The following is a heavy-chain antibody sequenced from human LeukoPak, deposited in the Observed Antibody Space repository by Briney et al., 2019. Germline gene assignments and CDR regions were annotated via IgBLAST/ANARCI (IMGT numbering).Heavy chain of an antibody. CDR1: GGSISSGDYY. J-gene: IGHJ5*02. CDR2: IYYSGST. Sequence: PSQTLSLTCTVSGGSISSGDYYWSWIRQPPGKGLEWIGYIYYSGSTYYNPSLKSRVTISVDTSKNQFSLKLSSVTAADTAVYYCARVDTVVRGVPVGWFDPWGQGTLVTVSS. D-gene: IGHD3-10*01. CDR3: ARVDTVVRGVPVGWFDP. V-gene: IGHV4-30-4*01.